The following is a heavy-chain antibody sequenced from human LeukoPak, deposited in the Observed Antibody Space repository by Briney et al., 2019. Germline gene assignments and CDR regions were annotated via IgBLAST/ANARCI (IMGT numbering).Heavy chain of an antibody. J-gene: IGHJ4*02. Sequence: SETLSLTCTVSGYSISSGYYWGWIRQPPGKGLEWIGSIYHSGSTYYNPSLKSRVTISVGTSKNQFSLKLSSVTAADTAVYYCARVLTYYYDSSGYAYPPAHFDYWGQGTLVTVSS. D-gene: IGHD3-22*01. CDR3: ARVLTYYYDSSGYAYPPAHFDY. CDR1: GYSISSGYY. V-gene: IGHV4-38-2*02. CDR2: IYHSGST.